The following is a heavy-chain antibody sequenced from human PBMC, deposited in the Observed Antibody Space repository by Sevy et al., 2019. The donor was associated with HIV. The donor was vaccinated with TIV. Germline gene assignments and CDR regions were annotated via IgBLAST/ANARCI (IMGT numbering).Heavy chain of an antibody. V-gene: IGHV3-23*01. CDR3: AREGCTKPHDY. CDR2: ISFVCGEI. J-gene: IGHJ4*02. Sequence: GGSLRLSCAASGFTFSKYSMSWVRQPPGKGLEWVSIISFVCGEINYADSVKGRFTISRDNSKSSVYLQMNNLRPEDTAVYYCAREGCTKPHDYWGQGTLVTVSS. CDR1: GFTFSKYS. D-gene: IGHD2-8*01.